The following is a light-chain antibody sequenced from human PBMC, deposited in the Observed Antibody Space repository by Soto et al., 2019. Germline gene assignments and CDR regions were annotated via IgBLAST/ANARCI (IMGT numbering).Light chain of an antibody. CDR3: QQYNSYSAWT. V-gene: IGKV1-5*03. Sequence: DIQMTQSPSTLSASVGDRVTITCRASQSISSWLAWYQQKPGKAPKLQIYKAFSLESGVPSRFSGSGSGTEFTLTISSLQPDDFATYYCQQYNSYSAWTFGQGTKVEIK. J-gene: IGKJ1*01. CDR1: QSISSW. CDR2: KAF.